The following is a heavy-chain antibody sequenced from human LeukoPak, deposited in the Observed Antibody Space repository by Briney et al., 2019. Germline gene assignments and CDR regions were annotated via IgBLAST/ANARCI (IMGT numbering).Heavy chain of an antibody. D-gene: IGHD5-18*01. V-gene: IGHV3-21*01. CDR3: ARTRALGRGYSYGFSWFDP. J-gene: IGHJ5*02. CDR1: GFTFSSYS. Sequence: PGGSLRLSCAASGFTFSSYSMNWVRQAPGKGLEWVSSISSSSSYIYYADSVKGRFTISRDNAKNSLYLQMNSLRAEDTAVYYCARTRALGRGYSYGFSWFDPWGQGTLVTVSS. CDR2: ISSSSSYI.